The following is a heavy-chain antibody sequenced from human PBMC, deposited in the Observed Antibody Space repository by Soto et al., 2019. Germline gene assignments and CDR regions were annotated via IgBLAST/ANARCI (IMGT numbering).Heavy chain of an antibody. Sequence: SVKVSCKASGGTFSSYAISWVRQAPGQGLEWMGGIIPIFGTANYAQKFQGRVTITADESTSTAYMELSSLRSEDTAVYYCARQKYSCGWYGTYFDYWGQGTLVTVSS. J-gene: IGHJ4*02. D-gene: IGHD6-19*01. CDR1: GGTFSSYA. CDR2: IIPIFGTA. CDR3: ARQKYSCGWYGTYFDY. V-gene: IGHV1-69*13.